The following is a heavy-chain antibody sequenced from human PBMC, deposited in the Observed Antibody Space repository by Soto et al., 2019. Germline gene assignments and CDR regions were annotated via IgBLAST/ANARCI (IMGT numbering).Heavy chain of an antibody. Sequence: GGFLRLSCAASGFTFSNAWMNWIRQDPGKGLEWVGRIKSKTDGGTTDYAAPVKGRFTISRDDSKNTLYLQMNSLKTEDTAVYYCTTDRAFLGGYPTNFDYWGQGTLVTVSS. V-gene: IGHV3-15*07. CDR3: TTDRAFLGGYPTNFDY. CDR2: IKSKTDGGTT. J-gene: IGHJ4*02. CDR1: GFTFSNAW. D-gene: IGHD3-22*01.